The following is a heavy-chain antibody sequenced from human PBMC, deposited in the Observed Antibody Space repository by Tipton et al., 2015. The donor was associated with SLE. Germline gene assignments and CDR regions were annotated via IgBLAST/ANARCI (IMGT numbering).Heavy chain of an antibody. Sequence: TLSLTCTVSGDSISSGSQYWSWIRQPAGKGLEWIGHISTTGRTNYNPSLKSRLTISVDKTKNQFSLKVSSVTAADTAVYYCAKLHEERRELKGMDVWGQGSTVTVSS. V-gene: IGHV4-61*09. CDR2: ISTTGRT. CDR3: AKLHEERRELKGMDV. D-gene: IGHD1-1*01. J-gene: IGHJ6*02. CDR1: GDSISSGSQY.